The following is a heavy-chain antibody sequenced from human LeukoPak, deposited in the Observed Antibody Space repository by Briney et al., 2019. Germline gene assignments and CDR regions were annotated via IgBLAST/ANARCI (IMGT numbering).Heavy chain of an antibody. Sequence: PGGSLRLSCAASEFTFSIYAMSWVRQAPGKGLEWVSSITSAGENTFYTGSVKGRFTISRDNSRNTLYLQMNSLRAEDTAIYYCAKDRPNYYGSNGHYYRRDDDYWGQGTLVTVSS. V-gene: IGHV3-23*01. D-gene: IGHD3-22*01. J-gene: IGHJ4*02. CDR2: ITSAGENT. CDR1: EFTFSIYA. CDR3: AKDRPNYYGSNGHYYRRDDDY.